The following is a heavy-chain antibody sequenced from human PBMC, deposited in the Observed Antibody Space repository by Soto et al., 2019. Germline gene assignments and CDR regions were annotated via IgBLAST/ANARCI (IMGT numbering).Heavy chain of an antibody. CDR1: GFTLSNYW. Sequence: GGSLRLSCAASGFTLSNYWISWVRQAPGKGLEWVANIKQDGSVKYYVDSVKGRFTISRDNAKSSLYLQMNSLRAEDTALYYCARDYYGSGSHDSWGQGTLVTVSS. V-gene: IGHV3-7*03. D-gene: IGHD3-10*01. J-gene: IGHJ5*01. CDR3: ARDYYGSGSHDS. CDR2: IKQDGSVK.